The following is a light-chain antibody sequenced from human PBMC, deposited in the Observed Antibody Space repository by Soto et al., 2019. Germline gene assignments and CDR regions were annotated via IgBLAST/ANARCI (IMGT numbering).Light chain of an antibody. Sequence: AIESVTDYLAWYQQKPGQAPRLLVYDVSNRAAGIRPRFCGGGSGTHFNPPISNLEPEDFAVYYCQQRSGWPWTFGQGTKVDIK. CDR3: QQRSGWPWT. J-gene: IGKJ1*01. CDR1: ESVTDY. V-gene: IGKV3-11*01. CDR2: DVS.